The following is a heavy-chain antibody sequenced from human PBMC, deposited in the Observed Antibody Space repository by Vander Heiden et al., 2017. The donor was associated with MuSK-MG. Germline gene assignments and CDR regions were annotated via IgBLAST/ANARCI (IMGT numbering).Heavy chain of an antibody. J-gene: IGHJ6*03. V-gene: IGHV3-9*01. Sequence: EVQLVESGGGLLQPGRSLRLSCSASGFTFDDDAMHGVRQAPGKGLEWVAGSSWNRGSIGYADAVKGRFTISRDNAKNSLYLQMNSLRAEDTAVYYCAKDMYGHYYYYMDVWGKGTTGTVSS. CDR2: SSWNRGSI. CDR1: GFTFDDDA. CDR3: AKDMYGHYYYYMDV. D-gene: IGHD2-8*01.